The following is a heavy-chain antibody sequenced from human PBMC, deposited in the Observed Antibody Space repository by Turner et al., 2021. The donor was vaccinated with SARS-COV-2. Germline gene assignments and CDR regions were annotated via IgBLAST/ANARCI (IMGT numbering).Heavy chain of an antibody. D-gene: IGHD3-22*01. CDR1: GFTFSRYG. J-gene: IGHJ4*02. V-gene: IGHV3-30*18. CDR3: AKGGWYYDSSAADY. CDR2: ISYDGSDK. Sequence: QVQLVKSGGGVVQPGRSLRLSCAASGFTFSRYGMHWVRQAPGKGLEWVALISYDGSDKYYADSVKGRFTISRDNSKNTLYLQMNSLRAEDTAVYYCAKGGWYYDSSAADYWGQGTLVTVSS.